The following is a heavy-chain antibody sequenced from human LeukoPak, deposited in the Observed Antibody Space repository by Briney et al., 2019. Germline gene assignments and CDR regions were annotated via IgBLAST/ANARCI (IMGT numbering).Heavy chain of an antibody. Sequence: GASVKVSCKASGYTFTGYYMHWVRQAPGQGLEWMGWINPNSGGTNYAQKFQGRVTMTRDTSISTAYMELSRLRSDDTAVYYCARARPGSGYSSGWYGFWGQGTLVTVSS. CDR2: INPNSGGT. D-gene: IGHD6-19*01. V-gene: IGHV1-2*02. CDR1: GYTFTGYY. J-gene: IGHJ4*02. CDR3: ARARPGSGYSSGWYGF.